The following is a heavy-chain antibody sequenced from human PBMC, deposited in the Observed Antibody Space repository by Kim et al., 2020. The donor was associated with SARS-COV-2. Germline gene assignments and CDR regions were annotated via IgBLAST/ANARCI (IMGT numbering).Heavy chain of an antibody. Sequence: ADSVKGRFTIARDNAKNRVYLQMNSLRAEDTAVYYCARGSSGSYPRAYDIWGQGTMVTVSS. V-gene: IGHV3-74*01. CDR3: ARGSSGSYPRAYDI. J-gene: IGHJ3*02. D-gene: IGHD1-26*01.